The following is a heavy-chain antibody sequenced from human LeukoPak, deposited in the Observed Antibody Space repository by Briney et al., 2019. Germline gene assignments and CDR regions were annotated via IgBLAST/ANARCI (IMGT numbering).Heavy chain of an antibody. CDR1: GGSISTYY. Sequence: SETLSLTCTVSGGSISTYYWTWIRQPPGKGLEWIGNVYYSGTTNYNPSLKSRLTISVDTSKNQFSLKLSSVTAADTAVYYCAREVGATSYKLYYYYYMDVWGKGTTVTVSS. D-gene: IGHD1-26*01. CDR3: AREVGATSYKLYYYYYMDV. CDR2: VYYSGTT. V-gene: IGHV4-59*13. J-gene: IGHJ6*03.